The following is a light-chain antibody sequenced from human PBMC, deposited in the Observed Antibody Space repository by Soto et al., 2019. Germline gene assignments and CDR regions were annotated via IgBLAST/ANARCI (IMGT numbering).Light chain of an antibody. CDR2: GAS. V-gene: IGKV3-15*01. CDR1: QSFSSSY. J-gene: IGKJ2*01. CDR3: QQYNNWPPLYT. Sequence: EIVLTQSPGTLSLSPGERATLSCRASQSFSSSYLAWYQQKPGQAPRLLIYGASTRATGIPARFRGSGSGTEFTLSISSLQSEDFAVYYCQQYNNWPPLYTFGQGTKLEIK.